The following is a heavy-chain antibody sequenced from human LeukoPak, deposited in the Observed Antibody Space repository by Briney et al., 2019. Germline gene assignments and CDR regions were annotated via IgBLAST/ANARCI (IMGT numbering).Heavy chain of an antibody. CDR1: GGSFSDYY. CDR2: IHHSGST. Sequence: PSETLSLTCVVYGGSFSDYYWSWIRQPPGKGLEWIGEIHHSGSTNYSPSLRSRVTMSLDTSNNQFSLKLCSVTAADTAVYYCARERGSSSWYPLDSWGQGTLVTVSS. CDR3: ARERGSSSWYPLDS. V-gene: IGHV4-34*01. D-gene: IGHD6-13*01. J-gene: IGHJ4*02.